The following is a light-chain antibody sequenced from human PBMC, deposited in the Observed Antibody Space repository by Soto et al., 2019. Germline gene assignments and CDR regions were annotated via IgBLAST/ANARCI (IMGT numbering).Light chain of an antibody. CDR3: QQYGSSPWT. Sequence: TLSLSPGARATLSCRASQSVSSSYLAWYQQKPGQAPRLLIYGASSRATGIPDRFSGSGSGTDFTLTISRLEPEDFAVYYCQQYGSSPWTFGQGTKVDIK. CDR2: GAS. CDR1: QSVSSSY. J-gene: IGKJ1*01. V-gene: IGKV3-20*01.